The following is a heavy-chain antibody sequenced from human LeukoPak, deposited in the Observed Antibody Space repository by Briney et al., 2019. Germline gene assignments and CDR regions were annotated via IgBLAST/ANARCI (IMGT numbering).Heavy chain of an antibody. V-gene: IGHV3-21*01. CDR3: ARTQVNYFDY. CDR2: ISSSSSYI. D-gene: IGHD2-21*01. CDR1: GFTFSSSS. Sequence: GGSLRLSCAASGFTFSSSSMNWVRQAPGKGLEWVSSISSSSSYIYYADLVKGRFTISRDNAKNSLYLQMNSLRAEDTAVYYCARTQVNYFDYWGQGTLVTVSS. J-gene: IGHJ4*02.